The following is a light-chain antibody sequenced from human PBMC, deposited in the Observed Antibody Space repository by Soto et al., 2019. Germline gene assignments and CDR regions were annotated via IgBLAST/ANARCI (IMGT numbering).Light chain of an antibody. J-gene: IGKJ4*01. Sequence: EIVMTQSPGTLSLSPGETATLSCRASQSVSSNYVAWFHQKPGQAPRLLIYGASSRATGVPDRFSASGSGTDFTLTISRLEPEDFAVYYCQQYGRSPFTFGGGTKVESK. CDR2: GAS. CDR3: QQYGRSPFT. CDR1: QSVSSNY. V-gene: IGKV3-20*01.